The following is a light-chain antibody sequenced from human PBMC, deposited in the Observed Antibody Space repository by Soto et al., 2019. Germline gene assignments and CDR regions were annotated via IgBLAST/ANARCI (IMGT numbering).Light chain of an antibody. Sequence: EIVMTQSPATLSVSPGERATLSCRASQSVNNNLDWYQQKPDQAPRLLISGASTRATGIPARFSGSGSETEFTLTFSSLQSEDLAIYYCQQYNNWWTFGQGTKVEIK. CDR3: QQYNNWWT. J-gene: IGKJ1*01. CDR1: QSVNNN. V-gene: IGKV3-15*01. CDR2: GAS.